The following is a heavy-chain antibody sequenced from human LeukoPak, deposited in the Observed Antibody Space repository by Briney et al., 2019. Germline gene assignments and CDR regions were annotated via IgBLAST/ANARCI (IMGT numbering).Heavy chain of an antibody. J-gene: IGHJ4*02. CDR2: ISGGGGST. CDR3: AKSPSSWKFDD. D-gene: IGHD6-13*01. Sequence: GGSLRLSCAASGSNFSSYAMSWVRQAPGKGLEWVSGISGGGGSTYYADSVKGRFTISRDNSENTLYLQMNSLRAEDTAVYYCAKSPSSWKFDDWGQGTLVTVSS. V-gene: IGHV3-23*01. CDR1: GSNFSSYA.